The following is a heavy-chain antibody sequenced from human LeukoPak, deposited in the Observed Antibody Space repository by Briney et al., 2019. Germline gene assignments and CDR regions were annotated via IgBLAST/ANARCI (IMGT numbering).Heavy chain of an antibody. V-gene: IGHV3-15*01. J-gene: IGHJ4*02. CDR1: GFTFSNAW. D-gene: IGHD6-13*01. CDR2: ITIKTDGGTT. Sequence: GGSLRLSCAASGFTFSNAWMNWVRQAPGKGLEWVGRITIKTDGGTTDYAAPVEGRFTISRDDSKKTLYLQMNSLKTEDTAVYYCSTDPYSSKWYSFDYWGQGTLVTVSS. CDR3: STDPYSSKWYSFDY.